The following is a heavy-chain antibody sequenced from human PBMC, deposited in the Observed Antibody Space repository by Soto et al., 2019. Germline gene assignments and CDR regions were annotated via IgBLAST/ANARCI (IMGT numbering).Heavy chain of an antibody. D-gene: IGHD6-19*01. CDR1: GYTFTSYG. CDR2: ISAYNGNT. V-gene: IGHV1-18*01. Sequence: GASVKVSCTASGYTFTSYGISWVRQAPGQGLEWVGWISAYNGNTNYAQKLQGRVTMTTDTSTSTAYMELRSLRSDDTAVYYCARDGKIAVADAFDIWGQGTMVTVSS. J-gene: IGHJ3*02. CDR3: ARDGKIAVADAFDI.